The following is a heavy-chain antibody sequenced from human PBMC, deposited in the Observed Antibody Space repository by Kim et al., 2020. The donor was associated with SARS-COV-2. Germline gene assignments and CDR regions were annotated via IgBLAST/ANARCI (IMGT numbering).Heavy chain of an antibody. CDR2: IYYTGST. V-gene: IGHV4-31*03. D-gene: IGHD6-19*01. CDR1: GGSISSGY. Sequence: SETLSLTCTVSGGSISSGYWSWIRQHPGKGLEWIGYIYYTGSTYHNPSLKSRITISVDTSNNQFSLKLSSVTAADTAVYYCARGIAVAGRFDNWGQGTLV. CDR3: ARGIAVAGRFDN. J-gene: IGHJ4*02.